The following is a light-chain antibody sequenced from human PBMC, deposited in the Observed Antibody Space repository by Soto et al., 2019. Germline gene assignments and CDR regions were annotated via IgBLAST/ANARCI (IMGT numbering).Light chain of an antibody. Sequence: QSVLTQPASVSGSPGQSITISCTGTSSDVGSYNLVSWYQQHPGKAPKLMIYEVSKRPSGVSNRFSGYKSGNTASLTISGLQAEDEADYYCCSYAGSSALAVVFGGGTKLTVL. V-gene: IGLV2-23*02. CDR1: SSDVGSYNL. CDR2: EVS. CDR3: CSYAGSSALAVV. J-gene: IGLJ3*02.